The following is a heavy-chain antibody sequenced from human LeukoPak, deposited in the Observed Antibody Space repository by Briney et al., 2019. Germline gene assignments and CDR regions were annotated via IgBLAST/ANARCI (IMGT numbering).Heavy chain of an antibody. J-gene: IGHJ4*02. V-gene: IGHV1-69*04. CDR3: ATEGLYYYDSSGYYSFGY. CDR2: IIPILGIA. Sequence: SVKVSCKASGGTFSSYAISWVRQAPGQGLEWMGRIIPILGIANYAQKFQGRVTITADKSTSTAYMELSSLRSEDTAVYYCATEGLYYYDSSGYYSFGYWGQGTLVTVSS. D-gene: IGHD3-22*01. CDR1: GGTFSSYA.